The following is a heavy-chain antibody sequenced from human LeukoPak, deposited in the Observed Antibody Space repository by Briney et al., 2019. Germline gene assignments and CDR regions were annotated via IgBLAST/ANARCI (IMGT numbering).Heavy chain of an antibody. CDR3: AREGEVVPAASVFDWFDP. V-gene: IGHV1-69*04. CDR1: GGTFSSYA. CDR2: IIPIFGIA. Sequence: ASVKVSCKASGGTFSSYAISWVRQAPGQGLEWMGRIIPIFGIANYAQKFQGRVTIIADKSTSTAYMELSSLRSEDTAVYYCAREGEVVPAASVFDWFDPWGQGTLVTVSS. D-gene: IGHD2-2*01. J-gene: IGHJ5*02.